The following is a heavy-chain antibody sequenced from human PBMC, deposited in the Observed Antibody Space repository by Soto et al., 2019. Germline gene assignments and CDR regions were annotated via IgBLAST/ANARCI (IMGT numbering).Heavy chain of an antibody. Sequence: ELQLLQSAAEVKKPGESLRISCEGFGYSFTTYWIGWVRQMPGKGLEWMGIIYPPNSETIYSPSFEGRVTISVDKSINTAFVQWISLEASDTAMYYCARHVASVRWSYFDNWGQGTLVSVSS. V-gene: IGHV5-51*01. CDR3: ARHVASVRWSYFDN. J-gene: IGHJ4*02. CDR1: GYSFTTYW. D-gene: IGHD2-15*01. CDR2: IYPPNSET.